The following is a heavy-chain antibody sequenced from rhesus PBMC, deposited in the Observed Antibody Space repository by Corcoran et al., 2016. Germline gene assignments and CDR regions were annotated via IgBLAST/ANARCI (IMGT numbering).Heavy chain of an antibody. Sequence: QVQLQESGPGVVKPSETLSLTCAVSGYSISSSNWWSWIRQSPGKGLELIGYIYGGGGRTRYTPSLMIRFPISTATSKNQFSLKLSSVTAADTAVYYCASQRTYYYGSGFTVWGPGVLVTVSS. CDR2: IYGGGGRT. V-gene: IGHV4-93*02. CDR3: ASQRTYYYGSGFTV. D-gene: IGHD3-28*01. CDR1: GYSISSSNW. J-gene: IGHJ5-1*01.